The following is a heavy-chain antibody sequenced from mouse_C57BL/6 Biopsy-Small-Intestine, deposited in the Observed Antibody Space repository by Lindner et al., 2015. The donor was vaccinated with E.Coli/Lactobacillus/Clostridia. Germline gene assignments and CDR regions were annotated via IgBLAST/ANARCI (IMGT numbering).Heavy chain of an antibody. CDR3: AVFPGSTDY. V-gene: IGHV1-85*01. CDR2: IYPREGST. CDR1: GYTFTSHD. Sequence: VQLQESGPDLVKPGASVKLSRKASGYTFTSHDINWVKQRPGQGLEWIGWIYPREGSTKYNEKFKGKATLTVDTSSSTANMELHSLTSEDTAVYYCAVFPGSTDYWGQGTSVTVSS. J-gene: IGHJ4*01.